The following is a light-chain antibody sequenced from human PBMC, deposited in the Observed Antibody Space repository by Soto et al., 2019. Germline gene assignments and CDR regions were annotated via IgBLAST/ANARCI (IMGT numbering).Light chain of an antibody. CDR1: QSVGNN. CDR3: QQYNNRPRT. V-gene: IGKV3-15*01. Sequence: IVMKQSPATLSASPGEGTTLSCRASQSVGNNLAWYQQKPGQAPRLLIHGATTRATGIPARFSGSGSGTEFTLTISSLQSEDFAVYYCQQYNNRPRTFGQGTKLDIK. CDR2: GAT. J-gene: IGKJ1*01.